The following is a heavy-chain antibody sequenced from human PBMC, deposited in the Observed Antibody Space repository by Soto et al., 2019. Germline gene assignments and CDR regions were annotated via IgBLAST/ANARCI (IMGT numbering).Heavy chain of an antibody. J-gene: IGHJ4*02. D-gene: IGHD3-16*01. CDR2: INPSGGST. CDR1: GYTFTSYY. V-gene: IGHV1-46*01. CDR3: ARTAPMDAGDKYYYDF. Sequence: ASVKVSCKASGYTFTSYYMHWVRQAPGQGLEWMGIINPSGGSTSYSQKFEDRITITADESTNTVYMDLRSLTSEDTAIYYCARTAPMDAGDKYYYDFWGQGARVTVSS.